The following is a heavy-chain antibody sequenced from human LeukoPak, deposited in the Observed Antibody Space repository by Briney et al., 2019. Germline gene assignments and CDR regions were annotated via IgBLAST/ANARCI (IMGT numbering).Heavy chain of an antibody. J-gene: IGHJ4*02. V-gene: IGHV3-53*01. CDR2: IHSDGTR. CDR1: GFSVSSND. CDR3: ASWYHIDY. D-gene: IGHD2-2*01. Sequence: GGSLRLSCAASGFSVSSNDMSWVRQAPGKGLEWVSLIHSDGTRYTDSVRGRFTISRDNSKNTLYLQMNSLRAEDTAMYYCASWYHIDYWGQGTLVTVSS.